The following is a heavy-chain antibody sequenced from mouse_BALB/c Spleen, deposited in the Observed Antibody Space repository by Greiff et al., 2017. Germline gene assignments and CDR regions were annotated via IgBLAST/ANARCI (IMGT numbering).Heavy chain of an antibody. CDR1: GFTFSSFG. Sequence: EVQLVESGGGLVQPGGSRKLSCAASGFTFSSFGMHWVRQAPEKGLEWVAYISSGSSTIYYADTVKGRSTISRDNPKNTLFLQMTSLRSEDTAMYYCARQYGNYRYFDVWGAGTTVTVSS. D-gene: IGHD2-10*02. CDR3: ARQYGNYRYFDV. J-gene: IGHJ1*01. CDR2: ISSGSSTI. V-gene: IGHV5-17*02.